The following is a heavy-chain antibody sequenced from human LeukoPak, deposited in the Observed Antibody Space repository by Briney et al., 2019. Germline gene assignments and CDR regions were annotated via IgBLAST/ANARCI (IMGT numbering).Heavy chain of an antibody. CDR2: IYSGGST. Sequence: GGSLRLSCAASGFTVSSNYMSWVRQAPGKGLEWVSVIYSGGSTYYADSVKGRFTISRDNSKDTLYLQMDSLRAEDTAVYYCAKGSGSSCYSPCDYWGQGILVTVSS. V-gene: IGHV3-53*01. CDR3: AKGSGSSCYSPCDY. D-gene: IGHD2-15*01. CDR1: GFTVSSNY. J-gene: IGHJ4*02.